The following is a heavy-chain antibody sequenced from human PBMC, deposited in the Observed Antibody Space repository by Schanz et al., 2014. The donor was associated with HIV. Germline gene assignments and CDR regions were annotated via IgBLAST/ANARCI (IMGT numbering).Heavy chain of an antibody. CDR1: GFSFSNFW. Sequence: VQLVESGGGLVQSGGSLRLSCAASGFSFSNFWVTWVRQAPGKRLEWLSTLSGSGDRTYYADSVKGRVTISRDNSKNTLYLQMNSLRVEDTAVYYCAKADEIRHFDWYHPPFDSWGQGTLVTVSS. CDR3: AKADEIRHFDWYHPPFDS. J-gene: IGHJ4*02. V-gene: IGHV3-23*04. D-gene: IGHD3-9*01. CDR2: LSGSGDRT.